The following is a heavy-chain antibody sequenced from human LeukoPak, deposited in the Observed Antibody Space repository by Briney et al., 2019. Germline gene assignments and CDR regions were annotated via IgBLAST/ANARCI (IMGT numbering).Heavy chain of an antibody. CDR3: AWLSYCGGDCYHDY. Sequence: SETLSLTCTVSGGSISSGDYYWSWIRQPPGKGLEWIGYIYYSGSTYYNPSLKSRVTISVDTSKNQFSLKLSSVTAADTAVYYCAWLSYCGGDCYHDYWGQGILVTVSS. V-gene: IGHV4-30-4*01. CDR1: GGSISSGDYY. D-gene: IGHD2-21*02. J-gene: IGHJ4*02. CDR2: IYYSGST.